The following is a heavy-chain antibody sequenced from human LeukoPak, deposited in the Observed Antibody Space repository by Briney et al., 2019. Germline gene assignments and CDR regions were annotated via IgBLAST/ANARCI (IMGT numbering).Heavy chain of an antibody. CDR2: ISDDGTNK. J-gene: IGHJ3*02. V-gene: IGHV3-30-3*01. CDR3: ARGKFFDI. CDR1: GFTFSSYP. Sequence: PGGSLRLSCEASGFTFSSYPMDWVRQVPGKGLEWVAIISDDGTNKYYADSVKGRFTISRGDSNNTVYLQMNSLRVDDTAIYFCARGKFFDIWGQGTMVTVSS.